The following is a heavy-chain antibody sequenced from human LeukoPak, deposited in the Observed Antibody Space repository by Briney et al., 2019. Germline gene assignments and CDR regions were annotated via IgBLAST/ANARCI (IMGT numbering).Heavy chain of an antibody. CDR3: ARGFLDFDF. V-gene: IGHV3-30*03. Sequence: GRSLRLSCAASGFTFSAFGMHWVRQAPGQGLEWLAVVSSDGNTQYYAESLRGRLTISRDNSKNTVYLQMNSLRAEDTAFYFCARGFLDFDFWGHGTLVTVSS. CDR2: VSSDGNTQ. J-gene: IGHJ4*01. CDR1: GFTFSAFG. D-gene: IGHD3-3*01.